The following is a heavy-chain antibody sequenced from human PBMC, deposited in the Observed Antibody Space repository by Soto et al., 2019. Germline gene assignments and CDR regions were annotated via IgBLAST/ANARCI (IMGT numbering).Heavy chain of an antibody. CDR2: ISGSGDST. CDR1: GFTFSSYA. D-gene: IGHD3-22*01. Sequence: AGGSLRLSCAASGFTFSSYAMSWVRQAPGKGLEWVSAISGSGDSTYYADSVKGRFTISRDNSKNTLFLQMNSLRAEATAVYYCAKTYYYDSSGYFRYYFDYWGQGTLVTVSS. V-gene: IGHV3-23*01. J-gene: IGHJ4*02. CDR3: AKTYYYDSSGYFRYYFDY.